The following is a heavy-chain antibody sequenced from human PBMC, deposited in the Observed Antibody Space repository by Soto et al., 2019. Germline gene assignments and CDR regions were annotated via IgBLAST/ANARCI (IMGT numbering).Heavy chain of an antibody. CDR2: ISGSGYDI. Sequence: EVQVLESGGGLVQPGGSLRLSCAASGFTFNDCAMSWVRQAPGKGLEWVSSISGSGYDIYYADSVKGRFTISRDNRKNMVYLQRDNLRADDTAVYFCAKSRPRAPIFGVVINGFDYWGQGTLVTVSS. V-gene: IGHV3-23*01. CDR1: GFTFNDCA. J-gene: IGHJ4*02. CDR3: AKSRPRAPIFGVVINGFDY. D-gene: IGHD3-3*01.